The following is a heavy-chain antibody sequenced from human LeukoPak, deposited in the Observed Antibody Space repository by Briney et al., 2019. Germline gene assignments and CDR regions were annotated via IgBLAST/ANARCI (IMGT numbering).Heavy chain of an antibody. V-gene: IGHV1-69*01. J-gene: IGHJ6*03. CDR1: GGTFSSYA. D-gene: IGHD6-6*01. Sequence: SVKVSCKASGGTFSSYAISWVRQAPGQGLEWMGGIIPIFGTANYAQKFQGRVTITADESTSTAYMELSSLRSEDTAVYYCARDPEAWQLADHYYYMDVWGKGTTVTVSS. CDR2: IIPIFGTA. CDR3: ARDPEAWQLADHYYYMDV.